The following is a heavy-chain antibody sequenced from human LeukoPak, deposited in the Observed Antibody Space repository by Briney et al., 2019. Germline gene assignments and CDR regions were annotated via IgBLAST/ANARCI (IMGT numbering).Heavy chain of an antibody. CDR2: INSDGTTT. CDR1: GFTFSSYW. Sequence: GESLRLSCAASGFTFSSYWMHWVRQAPGKGLLWVSRINSDGTTTYYADSVKGRFTISRDNAKNTLYLQMNSLRAEDTAVYYCARGNYYGMDVWGQGTTVTVSS. J-gene: IGHJ6*02. V-gene: IGHV3-74*01. CDR3: ARGNYYGMDV.